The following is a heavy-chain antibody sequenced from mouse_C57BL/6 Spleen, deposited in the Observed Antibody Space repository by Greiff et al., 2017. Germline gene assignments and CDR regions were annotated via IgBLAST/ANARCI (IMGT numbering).Heavy chain of an antibody. CDR1: GFTFTAYY. CDR2: IRNKANGYTT. CDR3: ARFYYGSRGYFDV. D-gene: IGHD1-1*01. J-gene: IGHJ1*03. V-gene: IGHV7-3*01. Sequence: DVQLVESGGGLVQPGGSLSLSCAASGFTFTAYYMSWVRQPPGKALEWLGFIRNKANGYTTEYSASVKGRFTISRDNSQSILYLQMNALRAEDSATYYCARFYYGSRGYFDVWGTGTTVTVSS.